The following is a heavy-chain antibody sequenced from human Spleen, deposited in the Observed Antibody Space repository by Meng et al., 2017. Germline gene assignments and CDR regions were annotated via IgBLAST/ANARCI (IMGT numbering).Heavy chain of an antibody. CDR3: ATAGGAMIVALF. V-gene: IGHV4-61*02. D-gene: IGHD3-22*01. CDR1: GGSISSDRYF. Sequence: SETLSLTCTVSGGSISSDRYFWSWIRQPDGKGLEWLGRISTSGSTKYNPSLKSRVTISVDTSKNQFSLKLSSVTAADTAVYYCATAGGAMIVALFWGQGTMVTVSS. J-gene: IGHJ3*01. CDR2: ISTSGST.